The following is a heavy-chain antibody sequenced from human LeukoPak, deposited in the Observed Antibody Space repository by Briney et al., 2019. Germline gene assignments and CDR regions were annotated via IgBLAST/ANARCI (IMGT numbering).Heavy chain of an antibody. CDR2: ISDSGASGGST. CDR3: AKHPAVGSYYYFDR. D-gene: IGHD1-26*01. Sequence: GGSLRLSCAAFGFTFRSFAMSWVRQAPGKGLEWVSGISDSGASGGSTYYADSVKGRFTISRDNSKNTLYLQVNSLRAEDTAVYSCAKHPAVGSYYYFDRWGQGTLVSVSS. CDR1: GFTFRSFA. J-gene: IGHJ4*02. V-gene: IGHV3-23*01.